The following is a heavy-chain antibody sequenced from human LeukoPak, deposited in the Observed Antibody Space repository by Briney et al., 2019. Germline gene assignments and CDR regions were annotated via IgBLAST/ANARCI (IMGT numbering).Heavy chain of an antibody. CDR1: GGSISSYY. CDR2: IYYSGST. V-gene: IGHV4-59*08. Sequence: SETLSLTCTVSGGSISSYYWSWIRQPPGRGLEWIGYIYYSGSTNYNPSLKSRVTISVDTSKNQFSLKLSSVTAADTAVYYCARHSEYGDYNDYWGQGTLVTVSS. CDR3: ARHSEYGDYNDY. D-gene: IGHD4-17*01. J-gene: IGHJ4*02.